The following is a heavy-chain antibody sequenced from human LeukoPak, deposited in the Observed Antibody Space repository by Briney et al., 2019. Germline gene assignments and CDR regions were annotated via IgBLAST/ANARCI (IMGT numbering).Heavy chain of an antibody. CDR1: GFTFDDYA. Sequence: TGGSLRLSCAASGFTFDDYAMHWVRQAPGKGLEWVSGISWNSGSIGYADSVKGRFTISRDNAKNSLYLQMNSLRAEDTAVYYCARDLSYWGQGTLVTVSS. V-gene: IGHV3-9*01. CDR3: ARDLSY. J-gene: IGHJ4*02. CDR2: ISWNSGSI.